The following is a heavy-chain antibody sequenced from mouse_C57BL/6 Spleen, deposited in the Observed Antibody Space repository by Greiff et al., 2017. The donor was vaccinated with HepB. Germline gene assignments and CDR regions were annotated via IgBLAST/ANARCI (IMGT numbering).Heavy chain of an antibody. V-gene: IGHV1-64*01. Sequence: VQLQQPGAELVKPGASVKLSCKASGYTFTSYWMHWVKQRPGQGLEWIGMIHPNSGSTNYNEKFKSKATLTVDKSSSTAYMQLSSLTSEDSAVYYGAVDYYGSSPGFAYWGQGTLVTVSA. CDR3: AVDYYGSSPGFAY. J-gene: IGHJ3*01. CDR2: IHPNSGST. CDR1: GYTFTSYW. D-gene: IGHD1-1*01.